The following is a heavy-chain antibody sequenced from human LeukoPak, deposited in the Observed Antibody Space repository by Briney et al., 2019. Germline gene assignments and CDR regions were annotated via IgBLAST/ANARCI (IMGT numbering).Heavy chain of an antibody. CDR1: GFTFSSYV. D-gene: IGHD6-13*01. V-gene: IGHV3-23*01. CDR3: ARPGIAAAGTTDWYFDL. CDR2: IGGSGAST. Sequence: GGSLRLSCAASGFTFSSYVMSWVRQAPGKGLEWVSSIGGSGASTYYADSVKGRFTISRDNSKNTLYLQMNSLRAEDTAVYYCARPGIAAAGTTDWYFDLWGRGTLVTVSS. J-gene: IGHJ2*01.